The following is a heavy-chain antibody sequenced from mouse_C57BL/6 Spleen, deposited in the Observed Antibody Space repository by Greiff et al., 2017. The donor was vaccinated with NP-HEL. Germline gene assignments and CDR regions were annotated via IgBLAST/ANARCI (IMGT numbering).Heavy chain of an antibody. J-gene: IGHJ4*01. CDR1: GFTFSDYY. Sequence: EVKLVESEGGLVQPGSSMKLSCTASGFTFSDYYMAWVRQVPEKGLEWVANINYDGSSTYYLDSLKSRFTISRDNAKNILYLQMSSLKSEDTATYYCARDLYYYDSSDYAMDYWGQGTSVTVSS. D-gene: IGHD1-1*01. CDR2: INYDGSST. V-gene: IGHV5-16*01. CDR3: ARDLYYYDSSDYAMDY.